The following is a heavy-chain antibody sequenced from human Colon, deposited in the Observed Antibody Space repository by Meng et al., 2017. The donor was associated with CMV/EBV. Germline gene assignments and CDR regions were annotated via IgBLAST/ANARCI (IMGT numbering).Heavy chain of an antibody. J-gene: IGHJ4*03. CDR1: GYTFTDYF. D-gene: IGHD2-2*01. CDR3: ARDLSAVTQPAEVPSGDHLDS. V-gene: IGHV1-2*02. Sequence: ASVTVSCKTSGYTFTDYFIHWVRRAPGQGPEWVGWINPNNGGTNYARRFQGRVTMTRDTSINTVYLELSSLTSGDTAVYFCARDLSAVTQPAEVPSGDHLDSWGHGTLVTVSS. CDR2: INPNNGGT.